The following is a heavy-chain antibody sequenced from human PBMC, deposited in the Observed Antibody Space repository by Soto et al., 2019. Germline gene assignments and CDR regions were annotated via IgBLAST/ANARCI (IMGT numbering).Heavy chain of an antibody. CDR2: TYYRSKWYN. CDR3: ARVSGSSSWYNVFDP. J-gene: IGHJ5*02. Sequence: SQSLSLTCAISGGSVSSNSAARKWIRQSTSRGLEWLGRTYYRSKWYNDYAVSVRSRITINPDTSKKQFSLQLNSVTPDDTAVYYFARVSGSSSWYNVFDPLGQGTLVTVSS. V-gene: IGHV6-1*01. D-gene: IGHD6-13*01. CDR1: GGSVSSNSAA.